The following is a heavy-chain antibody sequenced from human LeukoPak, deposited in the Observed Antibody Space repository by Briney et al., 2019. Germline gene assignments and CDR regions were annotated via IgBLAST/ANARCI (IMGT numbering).Heavy chain of an antibody. CDR3: ARRGVVTAIHCDY. CDR1: GGSFSGYY. Sequence: SETLSLTSAVYGGSFSGYYWSWIRQPPGRGLEWIGEINHSGSTNYNPSLKSRVTISVDTSKNQFSLKLSSVTAADTAVYYCARRGVVTAIHCDYWGQGTLVTVSS. CDR2: INHSGST. D-gene: IGHD2-21*02. J-gene: IGHJ4*02. V-gene: IGHV4-34*01.